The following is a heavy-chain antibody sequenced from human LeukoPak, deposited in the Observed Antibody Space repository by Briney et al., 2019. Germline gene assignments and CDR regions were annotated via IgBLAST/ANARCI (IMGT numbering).Heavy chain of an antibody. CDR2: INQAGSAK. CDR3: ATHPGDYWFGYLQL. Sequence: PGGSLRLSCAASGFSFSSYGMHWVRQAPGKGLEWVAQINQAGSAKYYVDSVKGRFTVSRDNAKNSLYLQMNSLRVEDTAVYYCATHPGDYWFGYLQLWGQGTLVTVSS. CDR1: GFSFSSYG. J-gene: IGHJ4*02. D-gene: IGHD3-10*01. V-gene: IGHV3-7*01.